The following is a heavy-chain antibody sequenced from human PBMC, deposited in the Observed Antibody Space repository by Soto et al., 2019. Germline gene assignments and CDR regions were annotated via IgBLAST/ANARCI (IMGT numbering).Heavy chain of an antibody. CDR3: ARNKTQNFAGFDI. CDR1: GGSLSGSNW. J-gene: IGHJ3*02. Sequence: QVRLQESGPGLVKPSGTLSLTCAVSGGSLSGSNWWSWVRQPPGKGLEWIGKIHHSGSPNYNPSLQSRVTMSVDNSKNQFSLKLTSVTAADTAVYYCARNKTQNFAGFDIWGQGTMVTVSS. V-gene: IGHV4-4*02. D-gene: IGHD1-7*01. CDR2: IHHSGSP.